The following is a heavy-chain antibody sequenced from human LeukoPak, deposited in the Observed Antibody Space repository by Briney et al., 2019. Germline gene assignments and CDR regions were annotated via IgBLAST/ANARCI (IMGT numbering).Heavy chain of an antibody. V-gene: IGHV3-23*01. CDR3: AKDTSYGYSYGYFDY. Sequence: GGSLRLSCAASGFTFSGYAMSWVRQAPGKGLEWVSAISGSGGSTYYADSVKGRFTISRDNSKNTLYLQMNSLRAEDTAVYYCAKDTSYGYSYGYFDYWGQGTLVTVSS. CDR2: ISGSGGST. D-gene: IGHD5-18*01. CDR1: GFTFSGYA. J-gene: IGHJ4*02.